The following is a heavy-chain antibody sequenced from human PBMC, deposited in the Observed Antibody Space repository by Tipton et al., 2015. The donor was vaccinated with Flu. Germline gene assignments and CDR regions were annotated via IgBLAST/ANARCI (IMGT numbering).Heavy chain of an antibody. CDR2: VYHGGTT. V-gene: IGHV4-38-2*02. Sequence: TLSLTCTVSGYSISSRYYWGWIRQPPGKGLEWIGCVYHGGTTYYNPSLKSRVAISLDTFKNQFSLKLTSVTAADTAVYYCATTTYYYGSGSHDHWGQGTLVTVSS. D-gene: IGHD3-10*01. CDR3: ATTTYYYGSGSHDH. J-gene: IGHJ5*02. CDR1: GYSISSRYY.